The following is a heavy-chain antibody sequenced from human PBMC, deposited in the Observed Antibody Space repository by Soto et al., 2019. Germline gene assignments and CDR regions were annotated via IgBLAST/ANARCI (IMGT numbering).Heavy chain of an antibody. J-gene: IGHJ5*02. D-gene: IGHD6-13*01. CDR1: GFTFSSYA. CDR3: ATAGYSSSWYSPELTGWFDP. V-gene: IGHV3-23*01. CDR2: ISGSGGST. Sequence: PGGSLRLSCAASGFTFSSYAMSWVRQAPGKGLEWVSAISGSGGSTYYADSVKGRFTISRDNSKNTLYLQMNSLRAEDTAVYYCATAGYSSSWYSPELTGWFDPWGQRTLVTVSS.